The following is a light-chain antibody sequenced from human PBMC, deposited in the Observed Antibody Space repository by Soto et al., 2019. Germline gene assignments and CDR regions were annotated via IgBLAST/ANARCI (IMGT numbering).Light chain of an antibody. CDR1: SSDVGGYNY. J-gene: IGLJ3*02. Sequence: QSALTQPASVSGSPGQSITISCTGTSSDVGGYNYVSWYQQHPGKAPKLMIYDVSNRPSGVPNRFSGSKSGNTASLTISGLQAEDEADYYCSSYTSSSTLNWVFGGGTKVTVL. CDR2: DVS. CDR3: SSYTSSSTLNWV. V-gene: IGLV2-14*01.